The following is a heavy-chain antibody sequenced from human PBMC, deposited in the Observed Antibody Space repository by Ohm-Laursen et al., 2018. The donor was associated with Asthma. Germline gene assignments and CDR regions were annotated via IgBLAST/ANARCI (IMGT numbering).Heavy chain of an antibody. D-gene: IGHD3-3*01. V-gene: IGHV4-31*03. J-gene: IGHJ5*02. CDR3: ARHTIFGVVKNNWFDP. Sequence: TLSLTCTVSGASITSAPYYWNWIRQHPGKGLEWIGYIYYSWSTYYNPSLESRVTISLDSSKNQFSLKLSSVTAADTAVYYCARHTIFGVVKNNWFDPWGQGTLVTVSS. CDR2: IYYSWST. CDR1: GASITSAPYY.